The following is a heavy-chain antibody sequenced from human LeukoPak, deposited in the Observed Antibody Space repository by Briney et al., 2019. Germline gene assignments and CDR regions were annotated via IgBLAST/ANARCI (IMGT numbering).Heavy chain of an antibody. V-gene: IGHV4-34*01. Sequence: SETLSLTCAVYGGSFSGYYWSWIRQPPGKGLEWIGEIHHSGSTNYNPSLKSRVTISVDTSKNQFSLKLSSVTAADTAVYYCARRRVVVVAATPRGYYYMDVWGKGTTVTVSS. D-gene: IGHD2-15*01. CDR1: GGSFSGYY. CDR3: ARRRVVVVAATPRGYYYMDV. CDR2: IHHSGST. J-gene: IGHJ6*03.